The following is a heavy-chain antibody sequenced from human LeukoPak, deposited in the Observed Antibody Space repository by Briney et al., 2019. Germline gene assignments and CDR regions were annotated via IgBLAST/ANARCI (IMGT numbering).Heavy chain of an antibody. Sequence: GASVKVSCKASGYTFTSYDINWVRQAPGQGLEWMGWMNPKSANTGYAQKFQGRVTMTGNTSISTAYMEVTSLRSEDTAVYYCARGPPESSSSDYWGQGTLVTVSS. CDR1: GYTFTSYD. CDR2: MNPKSANT. V-gene: IGHV1-8*01. D-gene: IGHD6-13*01. J-gene: IGHJ4*02. CDR3: ARGPPESSSSDY.